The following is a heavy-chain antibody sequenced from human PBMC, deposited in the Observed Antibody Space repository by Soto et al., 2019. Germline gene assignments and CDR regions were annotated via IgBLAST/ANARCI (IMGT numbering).Heavy chain of an antibody. V-gene: IGHV1-2*04. CDR1: GYTFTGYY. CDR2: INPNSGGT. D-gene: IGHD6-19*01. CDR3: ARDLIGVAVAGTSGMDV. Sequence: ASVKVSCKASGYTFTGYYMHWVRQAPGQGLEWKGWINPNSGGTNYAQKFQGWVTMTRDTSISTAYMELSRLRSDDTAVFYCARDLIGVAVAGTSGMDVWGKGTTVTVSS. J-gene: IGHJ6*04.